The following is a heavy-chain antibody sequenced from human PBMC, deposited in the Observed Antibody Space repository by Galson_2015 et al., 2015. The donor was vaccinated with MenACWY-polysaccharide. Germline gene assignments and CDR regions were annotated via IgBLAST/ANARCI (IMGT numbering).Heavy chain of an antibody. CDR2: IKKDGSEK. CDR3: ARGHYGMDV. CDR1: GFSITSYA. J-gene: IGHJ6*02. Sequence: SLRLSCAVSGFSITSYAVNWVRQAPGKGLEWVANIKKDGSEKYCVDSVKGRFTISRDNARSSLYLQMNGLRAEDTAVYYCARGHYGMDVWGQGTTVTVS. V-gene: IGHV3-7*01.